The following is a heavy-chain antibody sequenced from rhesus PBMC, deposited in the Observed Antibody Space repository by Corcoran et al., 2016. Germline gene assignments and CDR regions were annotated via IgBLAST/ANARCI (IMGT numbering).Heavy chain of an antibody. CDR2: VDPEDGEE. CDR3: ATGGITGTTFDY. J-gene: IGHJ4*01. CDR1: GYTFTDYY. V-gene: IGHV1-111*02. D-gene: IGHD1-7*02. Sequence: EVQLVQSGAEVKKPGASVTISCKASGYTFTDYYLPWVRQAPGKGLEWRGRVDPEDGEEIHAQKFQDRVTITADTSTDTAYMELSSLGSEDTAVYYCATGGITGTTFDYWGQGVLVTVSS.